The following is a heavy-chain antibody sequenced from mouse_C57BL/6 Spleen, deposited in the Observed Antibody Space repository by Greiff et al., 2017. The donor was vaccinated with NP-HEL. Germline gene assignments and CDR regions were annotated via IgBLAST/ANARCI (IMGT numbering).Heavy chain of an antibody. D-gene: IGHD2-4*01. CDR3: VCHYDYEAFAY. CDR2: IYPGDGDT. J-gene: IGHJ3*01. Sequence: VQLQQSGPELVKPGASVKISCKASGYAFSSSWMNWVKQRPGKGLEWIGRIYPGDGDTNYNGKFKGKATLTADKSSSTAYMQLSSLTSEDSAVYFCVCHYDYEAFAYWGQGTLVTVSA. CDR1: GYAFSSSW. V-gene: IGHV1-82*01.